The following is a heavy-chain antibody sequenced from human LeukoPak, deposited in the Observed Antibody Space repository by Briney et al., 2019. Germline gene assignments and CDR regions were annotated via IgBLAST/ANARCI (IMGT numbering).Heavy chain of an antibody. CDR2: ISSSSSTI. CDR1: GFTFSSYG. CDR3: ARDYYDSSGYCLY. J-gene: IGHJ4*02. D-gene: IGHD3-22*01. V-gene: IGHV3-48*04. Sequence: PGGSLRLSCAASGFTFSSYGMHWVRQAPGKGLEWVSYISSSSSTIYYADSVKGRFTISRDNAKNSLYLQMNSLRAEDTAVYYCARDYYDSSGYCLYWGQGTLVTVSS.